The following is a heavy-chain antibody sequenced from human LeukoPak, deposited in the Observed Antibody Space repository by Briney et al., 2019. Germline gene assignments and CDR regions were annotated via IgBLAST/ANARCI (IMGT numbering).Heavy chain of an antibody. J-gene: IGHJ5*02. CDR2: ISYSGST. CDR3: AGGGQLNWFDP. CDR1: GDSLSSSY. D-gene: IGHD5-18*01. Sequence: PSETLSLTCTVSGDSLSSSYWSWIRQPPGKGLEWIGYISYSGSTSSNPSLRSRVTISVDTSKNQFSLRLTSVTAADTALYFCAGGGQLNWFDPWGQGTLVTVSS. V-gene: IGHV4-59*01.